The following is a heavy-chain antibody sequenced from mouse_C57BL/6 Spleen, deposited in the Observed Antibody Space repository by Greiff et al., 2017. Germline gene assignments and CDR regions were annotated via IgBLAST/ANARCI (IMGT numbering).Heavy chain of an antibody. V-gene: IGHV1-19*01. Sequence: EVQLQQSGPVLVKPGASVKMSCKASGYTFTDYYMNWVKQSHGKSLEWIGVINPYNGGTSYNQKFKGKATLTVDKSSSTAYMELNSLTSEDSAVYYCARLGYYGSSEAWFAYWGQGTLVTVAA. D-gene: IGHD1-1*01. J-gene: IGHJ3*01. CDR1: GYTFTDYY. CDR2: INPYNGGT. CDR3: ARLGYYGSSEAWFAY.